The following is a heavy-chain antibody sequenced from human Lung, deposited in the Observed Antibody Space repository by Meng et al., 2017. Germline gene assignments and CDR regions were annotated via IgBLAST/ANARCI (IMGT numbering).Heavy chain of an antibody. D-gene: IGHD4-11*01. V-gene: IGHV4-34*01. Sequence: VAQQQVGAGILIPSEPLSLTCVVPGVSFSDYSWTWIRQPPGKGLEWIGEINHSGSTNYNPSLESRATISVDTSQNNLSLKLSSVTAADSAVYYCARGPTTMAHDFDYWGQGTLVTVSS. CDR2: INHSGST. CDR3: ARGPTTMAHDFDY. J-gene: IGHJ4*02. CDR1: GVSFSDYS.